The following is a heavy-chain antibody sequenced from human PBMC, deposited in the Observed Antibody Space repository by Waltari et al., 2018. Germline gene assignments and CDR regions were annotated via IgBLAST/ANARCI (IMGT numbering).Heavy chain of an antibody. CDR3: AGWSYFRAFDI. Sequence: QLQLQESGPGLVKPSETLSLTCTVSGGSISSSSYYWGWIRQPPGKGLEWIGSIYYSGSTYYNPSLKSRVTISVDTSKNQFSLELGSVTAAGPAVYFRAGWSYFRAFDILGQGTMVTVSS. CDR1: GGSISSSSYY. D-gene: IGHD1-26*01. V-gene: IGHV4-39*01. CDR2: IYYSGST. J-gene: IGHJ3*02.